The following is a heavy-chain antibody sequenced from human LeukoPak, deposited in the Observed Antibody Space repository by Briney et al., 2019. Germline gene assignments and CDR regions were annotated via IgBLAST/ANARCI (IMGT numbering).Heavy chain of an antibody. D-gene: IGHD3-22*01. V-gene: IGHV3-48*03. Sequence: GGSLRLSCAASGFTFSSYEMNWVRQAPGKGLEWVSYISSSGSTIYYADSVKGRFTISRDNAKNSLYLQMNSLRAEDTAVYYCARAHYYDSSGHDYWGQGTLVTVSS. CDR2: ISSSGSTI. J-gene: IGHJ4*02. CDR1: GFTFSSYE. CDR3: ARAHYYDSSGHDY.